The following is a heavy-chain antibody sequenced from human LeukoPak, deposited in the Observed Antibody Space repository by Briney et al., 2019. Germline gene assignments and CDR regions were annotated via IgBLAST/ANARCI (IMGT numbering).Heavy chain of an antibody. V-gene: IGHV1-18*01. CDR3: AAYPTLDSCRSSICSLDY. D-gene: IGHD2-2*01. CDR2: ISAYNGNT. J-gene: IGHJ4*02. Sequence: GASVKVSCKASGYTFTSYGISWVRQAPGQGLEWMGWISAYNGNTNYAQKLQGRVTKTEDTSTDTAYMELSSLGSEDTAVYYCAAYPTLDSCRSSICSLDYWGQGTLVTVSS. CDR1: GYTFTSYG.